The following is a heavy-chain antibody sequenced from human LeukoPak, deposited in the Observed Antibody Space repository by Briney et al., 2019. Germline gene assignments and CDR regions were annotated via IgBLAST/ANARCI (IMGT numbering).Heavy chain of an antibody. V-gene: IGHV1-2*02. CDR2: INPNSGGT. Sequence: ASVKVSCKASGYTFNVYYMHWVRQAPGQGLEWMGWINPNSGGTNYAQKFQGRVTMTRDTSTSTVYMDLSSLRSEDTAVYYCARGALYDFWTGSYFDYWGQGTLVTVSS. CDR1: GYTFNVYY. D-gene: IGHD3-3*01. J-gene: IGHJ4*02. CDR3: ARGALYDFWTGSYFDY.